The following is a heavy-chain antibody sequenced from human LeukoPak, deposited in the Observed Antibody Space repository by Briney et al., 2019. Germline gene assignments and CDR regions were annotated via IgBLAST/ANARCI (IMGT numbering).Heavy chain of an antibody. Sequence: NPGGSLRLSCAASGFTFSSYSMNWVRQAPGKGLXXVSSISSSSSYIYYADSVKGRFTISRDNAKNSLYLQMNSLRAEDTAVYYCASKGYGDYPFDYWGRGTLVTVSS. J-gene: IGHJ4*02. CDR1: GFTFSSYS. CDR3: ASKGYGDYPFDY. D-gene: IGHD4-17*01. V-gene: IGHV3-21*01. CDR2: ISSSSSYI.